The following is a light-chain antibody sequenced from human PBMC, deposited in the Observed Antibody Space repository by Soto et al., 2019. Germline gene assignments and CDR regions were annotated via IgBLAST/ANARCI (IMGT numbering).Light chain of an antibody. CDR3: QQCNNWPPEIT. J-gene: IGKJ5*01. CDR1: QNISIY. V-gene: IGKV3-11*01. Sequence: IVLTQSPATLSLSPGERATLSCRASQNISIYLAWYQQKPGQAPRLLIYDASNRATGIPARFSGSGSVTDFTLTISSLEPEDFAVYYCQQCNNWPPEITFGQGTRWRL. CDR2: DAS.